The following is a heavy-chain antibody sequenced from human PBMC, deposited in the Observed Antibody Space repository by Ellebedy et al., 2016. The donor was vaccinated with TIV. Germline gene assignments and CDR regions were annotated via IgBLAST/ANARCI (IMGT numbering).Heavy chain of an antibody. J-gene: IGHJ4*02. CDR1: GGSFGGYY. CDR3: ARTTAYGSGNYPFDY. V-gene: IGHV4-59*05. CDR2: IHYSGST. Sequence: SETLSLXXAVSGGSFGGYYWTWIRQPPGKGLEWIGSIHYSGSTYYNPSLKSRVTISGDTSKSQFSLKLSSVTAADTAVYYCARTTAYGSGNYPFDYWGQGTLVTVSS. D-gene: IGHD3-10*01.